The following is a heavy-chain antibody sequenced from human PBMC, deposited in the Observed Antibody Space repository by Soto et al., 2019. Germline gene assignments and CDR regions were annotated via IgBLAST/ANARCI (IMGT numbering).Heavy chain of an antibody. J-gene: IGHJ6*02. CDR1: GFTFSSYG. D-gene: IGHD6-13*01. CDR3: ARDWDPYSSSWYTSGSYYYGMDV. V-gene: IGHV3-33*01. Sequence: GGSLRLSCAASGFTFSSYGMHWVRQAPGKGLEWVAVIWYDGSNKYYADSVKGRFTISRDNSKNTLYLQMNSLRAEDTAVYYCARDWDPYSSSWYTSGSYYYGMDVWGQGTTVTVSS. CDR2: IWYDGSNK.